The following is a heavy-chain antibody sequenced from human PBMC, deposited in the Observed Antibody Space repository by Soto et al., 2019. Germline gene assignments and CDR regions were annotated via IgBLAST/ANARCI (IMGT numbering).Heavy chain of an antibody. CDR3: ARQIGDKDDRLRFLEWLLHNWFDP. V-gene: IGHV4-39*01. Sequence: QLQLQESGPGLVKPSETLSLTCTVSGGSISSSSYYWGWIRQPPGKGLEWIGSIYYSGSTYYNPSLKSRVTISVDTSKNQFSLKLSSVTAADTAVYYCARQIGDKDDRLRFLEWLLHNWFDPWGQGTLVTVSS. CDR1: GGSISSSSYY. J-gene: IGHJ5*02. CDR2: IYYSGST. D-gene: IGHD3-3*01.